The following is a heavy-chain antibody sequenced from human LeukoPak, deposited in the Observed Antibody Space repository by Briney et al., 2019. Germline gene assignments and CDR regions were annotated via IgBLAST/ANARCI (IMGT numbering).Heavy chain of an antibody. CDR2: INPNSGGT. D-gene: IGHD3-10*01. Sequence: GASVKVSCKASGYTFTGYYMHWVRQAPGQGLEWIGWINPNSGGTNYAQKFQGRVTMTRDTSISTAYMELSRLRSDDTAVYYCARVMVRGVIATLGYWGQGTLVTVSS. CDR3: ARVMVRGVIATLGY. CDR1: GYTFTGYY. V-gene: IGHV1-2*02. J-gene: IGHJ4*02.